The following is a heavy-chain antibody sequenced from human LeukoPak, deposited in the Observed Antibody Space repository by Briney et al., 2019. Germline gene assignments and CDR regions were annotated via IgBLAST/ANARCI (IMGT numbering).Heavy chain of an antibody. CDR3: AKVGDSSGWYWGYYFDY. D-gene: IGHD6-19*01. CDR2: ISGSGGST. CDR1: GFTFSSYA. J-gene: IGHJ4*02. Sequence: PGGSLRLSCVASGFTFSSYAMSWVRQAPGKGLEWVSGISGSGGSTYYADSVKGRFTISRDNSKNTLYLQMNSLRAEDTAVYYCAKVGDSSGWYWGYYFDYWGQGTLVTVSS. V-gene: IGHV3-23*01.